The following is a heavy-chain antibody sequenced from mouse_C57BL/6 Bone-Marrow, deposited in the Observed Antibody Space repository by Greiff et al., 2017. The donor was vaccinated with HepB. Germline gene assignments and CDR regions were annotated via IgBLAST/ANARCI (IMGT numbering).Heavy chain of an antibody. CDR2: IYPGSGNT. J-gene: IGHJ3*01. Sequence: QVQLQQSGAELVRPGASVKLSCKASGYTFTDYYINWVKQRPGQGLEWIARIYPGSGNTYYNEKFKGKATLTAEKSSSTAYMQLSSLTSEDSAVYFCAIGVFITTVVGPFAYWGQGTLVTVSA. CDR3: AIGVFITTVVGPFAY. CDR1: GYTFTDYY. D-gene: IGHD1-1*01. V-gene: IGHV1-76*01.